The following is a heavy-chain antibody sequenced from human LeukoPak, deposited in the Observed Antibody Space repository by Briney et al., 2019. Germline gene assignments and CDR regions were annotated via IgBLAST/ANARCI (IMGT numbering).Heavy chain of an antibody. CDR1: GYSFSTYT. V-gene: IGHV1-3*01. Sequence: GASVKVSCKASGYSFSTYTMNWVRQAPGQRLEWMGWINAGNGNTKYSQKFQGRVTITRDTSASTAYMEMRSLRLEDTAVYYCAREIDRDDYNRFFDYWGQGTLVTVSS. D-gene: IGHD5-24*01. J-gene: IGHJ4*02. CDR2: INAGNGNT. CDR3: AREIDRDDYNRFFDY.